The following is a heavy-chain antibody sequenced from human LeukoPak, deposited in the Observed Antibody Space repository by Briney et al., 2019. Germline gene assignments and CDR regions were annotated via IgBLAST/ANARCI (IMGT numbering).Heavy chain of an antibody. Sequence: GGSLRLSCAASGFTVTSNDISWVRQAPGKGLEWVSVIYSGGSTYYADSVKGRFTISRDNSKNTLYLQMNSLRAEDTAVYYCARAGYSGYDPSWYGGAFDIWGQGTMVTVSS. CDR2: IYSGGST. CDR1: GFTVTSND. D-gene: IGHD5-12*01. CDR3: ARAGYSGYDPSWYGGAFDI. J-gene: IGHJ3*02. V-gene: IGHV3-53*01.